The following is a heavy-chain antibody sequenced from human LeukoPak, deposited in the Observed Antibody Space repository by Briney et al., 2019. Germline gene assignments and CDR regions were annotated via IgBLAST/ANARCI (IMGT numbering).Heavy chain of an antibody. CDR3: AREKNPYYDSSGYYEAFDY. CDR2: IWYDGSNK. Sequence: GGSLRLSCAASGFTFSDYTMDWVRQAPGKGLEWVAGIWYDGSNKYYADSVKGRFTISRDNSKNTLYLQMNSLRAEDTAVYYCAREKNPYYDSSGYYEAFDYWGQGTLVTVSS. CDR1: GFTFSDYT. V-gene: IGHV3-33*08. J-gene: IGHJ4*02. D-gene: IGHD3-22*01.